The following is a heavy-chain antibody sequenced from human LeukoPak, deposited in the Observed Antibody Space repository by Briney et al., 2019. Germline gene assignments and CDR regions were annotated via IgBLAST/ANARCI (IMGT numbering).Heavy chain of an antibody. D-gene: IGHD3-22*01. CDR2: ISWNSGSI. Sequence: PGRSLRLSCAASGFTFDDYAMHWVRQAPGKGLEWVSGISWNSGSIGYADSVKGRFTISRDNAKNSLYLQMNSLRAEDTAVYYCARGYYLGYDSSGYYSPPDYWGQGTLVTVSS. CDR1: GFTFDDYA. V-gene: IGHV3-9*01. CDR3: ARGYYLGYDSSGYYSPPDY. J-gene: IGHJ4*02.